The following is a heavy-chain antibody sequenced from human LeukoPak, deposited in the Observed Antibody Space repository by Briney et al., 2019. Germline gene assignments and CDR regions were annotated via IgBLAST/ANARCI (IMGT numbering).Heavy chain of an antibody. Sequence: SETLSLTCAVYGGSFSGYYWSWIRQPPGKGLEWIGEINHSGSTNYNPSLKSRVTISVDTSKDQFSLKLSSVTAADTAVYYCARDYRRYCSGGSCCFDYWGQGTLVTVSS. D-gene: IGHD2-15*01. J-gene: IGHJ4*02. CDR1: GGSFSGYY. CDR2: INHSGST. V-gene: IGHV4-34*01. CDR3: ARDYRRYCSGGSCCFDY.